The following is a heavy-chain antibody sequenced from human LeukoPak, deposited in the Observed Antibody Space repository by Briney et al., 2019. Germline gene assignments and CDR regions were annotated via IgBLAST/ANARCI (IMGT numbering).Heavy chain of an antibody. V-gene: IGHV3-11*01. CDR3: ASVLWFGGIFFDY. CDR1: GITFSDYY. D-gene: IGHD3-10*01. CDR2: ISSTGSMI. Sequence: GGSLGLSCAASGITFSDYYMSWIRQAPGKGLEWVSYISSTGSMINYADSVKGRFTISRDNAKNSLYLQMNSLRVEDTAVYYCASVLWFGGIFFDYWGQGTLVTVSS. J-gene: IGHJ4*02.